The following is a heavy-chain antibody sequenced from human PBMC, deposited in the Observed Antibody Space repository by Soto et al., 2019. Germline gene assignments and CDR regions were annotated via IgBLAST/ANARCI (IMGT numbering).Heavy chain of an antibody. CDR2: IYWNDDK. V-gene: IGHV2-5*01. D-gene: IGHD2-2*02. CDR1: GFSLSTSGVG. CDR3: AHTNALLYWVKDDFDY. Sequence: SXPTLVNPTQTLTLTCTFSGFSLSTSGVGVGWIRQPPGKALEWLALIYWNDDKRYSPSLKSRLTITKDTSKNQVVLTMTNMDPVDTATYYCAHTNALLYWVKDDFDYWGQGTLVTVSS. J-gene: IGHJ4*02.